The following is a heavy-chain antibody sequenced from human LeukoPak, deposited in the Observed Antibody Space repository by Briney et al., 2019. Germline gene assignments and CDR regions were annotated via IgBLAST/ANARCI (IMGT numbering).Heavy chain of an antibody. CDR3: TTEGH. Sequence: GSLRLSCVASGFTFTYAWMSWVRQAPGRGLEWVGRIRSNNDGGTTDYVPPVKGRFTVSRDDSRNTLYLQMNNLKTEDTAVYYCTTEGHWGQGTLVTVSS. J-gene: IGHJ4*02. CDR2: IRSNNDGGTT. V-gene: IGHV3-15*01. CDR1: GFTFTYAW.